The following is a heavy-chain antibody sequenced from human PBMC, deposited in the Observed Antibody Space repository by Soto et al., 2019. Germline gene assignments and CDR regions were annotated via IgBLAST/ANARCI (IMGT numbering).Heavy chain of an antibody. CDR2: IYYSGST. Sequence: SETLSLTCTVSGGSISSYYWSWIRQPPGKGLEWIGYIYYSGSTNYNPSLKSRVTISVDTAKTQFSLKLSSVTAADTAVYYCASYSGYDYYSYYYFDYWGQGTLVTVSS. CDR1: GGSISSYY. V-gene: IGHV4-59*08. D-gene: IGHD5-12*01. CDR3: ASYSGYDYYSYYYFDY. J-gene: IGHJ4*02.